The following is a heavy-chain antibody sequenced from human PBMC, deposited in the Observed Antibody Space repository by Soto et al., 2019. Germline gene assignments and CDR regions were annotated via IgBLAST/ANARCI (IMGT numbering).Heavy chain of an antibody. CDR3: ARDRRDGYNPFDY. CDR2: IIPIHDTI. Sequence: QVQLVQSGAEVKKPGSSVKVSCKASGGTFSNYAINWVRQAPGQGLEWMGGIIPIHDTIDYARKFRGRVTISADESTGTADMELSSLRSEDTAIYYCARDRRDGYNPFDYWGQGTLVTVSS. V-gene: IGHV1-69*01. CDR1: GGTFSNYA. J-gene: IGHJ4*02. D-gene: IGHD5-12*01.